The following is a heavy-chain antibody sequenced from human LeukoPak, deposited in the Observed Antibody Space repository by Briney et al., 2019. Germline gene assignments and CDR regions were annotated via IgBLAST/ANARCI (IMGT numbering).Heavy chain of an antibody. CDR2: IYHSGST. Sequence: PSETLSLTCTVSGGSISSGGYYWSWIRQPPGKGLEWIGYIYHSGSTYYNPSLKSRVTISVDRSKNQFSLKLSSVTAADTAVYYCASAIAVAGKARGLYYFDYWGQGTLVTVSS. J-gene: IGHJ4*02. CDR1: GGSISSGGYY. CDR3: ASAIAVAGKARGLYYFDY. V-gene: IGHV4-30-2*01. D-gene: IGHD6-19*01.